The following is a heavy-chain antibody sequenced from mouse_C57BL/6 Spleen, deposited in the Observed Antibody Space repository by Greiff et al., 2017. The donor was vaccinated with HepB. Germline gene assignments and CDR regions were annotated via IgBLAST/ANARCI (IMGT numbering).Heavy chain of an antibody. CDR2: INPSSGYT. D-gene: IGHD1-1*01. V-gene: IGHV1-7*01. J-gene: IGHJ3*01. Sequence: QVQLQQSGAELAKPGASVKLSCKASGYTFTSYWMHWVKQRPGQGLEWIGYINPSSGYTKYNQKFKDKATLTADKSYSTAYMQLSSLTYEDSAVYYCAREGSSPAWFAYWGQGTLVTVSA. CDR1: GYTFTSYW. CDR3: AREGSSPAWFAY.